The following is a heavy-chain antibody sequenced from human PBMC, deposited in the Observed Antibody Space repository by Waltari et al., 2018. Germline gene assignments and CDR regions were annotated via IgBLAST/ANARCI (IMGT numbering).Heavy chain of an antibody. CDR1: GFTFSSYS. D-gene: IGHD5-18*01. Sequence: EVQLLESGGGLVQPGGSLRLSCAASGFTFSSYSMNWVRQAPGKGLGWVAYISSSGSTIDYADSVRGRFTISRDNAKNSLYLQMNSLRAEDTAVYYCARARGYSYGYEDYWGQEPWSPSPQ. J-gene: IGHJ4*01. V-gene: IGHV3-48*01. CDR2: ISSSGSTI. CDR3: ARARGYSYGYEDY.